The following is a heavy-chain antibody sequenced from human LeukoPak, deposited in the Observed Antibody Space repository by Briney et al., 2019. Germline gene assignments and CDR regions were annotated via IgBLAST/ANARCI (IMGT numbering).Heavy chain of an antibody. CDR2: IYYSGST. J-gene: IGHJ6*03. V-gene: IGHV4-59*01. CDR3: ARNYYGSGLYYYMDV. D-gene: IGHD3-10*01. Sequence: PSETLSLTCTVSGGSISSYYWSWIRQPPGKGLEWIGYIYYSGSTNYNPSLKSRVTISVDTSKNQFSLKLSSVTAADTAVYYCARNYYGSGLYYYMDVWGKGTTVTVSS. CDR1: GGSISSYY.